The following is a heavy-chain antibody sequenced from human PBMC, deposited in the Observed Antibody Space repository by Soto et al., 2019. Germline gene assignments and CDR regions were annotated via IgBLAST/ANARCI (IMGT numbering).Heavy chain of an antibody. V-gene: IGHV4-59*01. CDR2: IYYSGST. D-gene: IGHD5-18*01. CDR3: ARGADTAMFENYYYYYYYMDV. Sequence: SETLSLTCTVSGGSISSYYWSWIRQPPGKGLEWIGYIYYSGSTNYNPSLKSRVTISVDTSKNQFSLKLSSVTAADSAVYYCARGADTAMFENYYYYYYYMDVWGKGTTVTVSS. J-gene: IGHJ6*03. CDR1: GGSISSYY.